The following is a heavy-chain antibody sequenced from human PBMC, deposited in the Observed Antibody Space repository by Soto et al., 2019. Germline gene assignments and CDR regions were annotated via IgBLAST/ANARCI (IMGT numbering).Heavy chain of an antibody. D-gene: IGHD5-18*01. CDR2: IRSKANSYAT. J-gene: IGHJ6*02. CDR1: GFTFSGSA. CDR3: TRSAAMAAYYYYYGMDV. V-gene: IGHV3-73*01. Sequence: GGSLRLSCAASGFTFSGSAMHWVRQASGKGLEWVGRIRSKANSYATAYAASVKGRFTISRDDSKNTAYLQMNSLKTEETAVYYCTRSAAMAAYYYYYGMDVWGQGTTVTVSS.